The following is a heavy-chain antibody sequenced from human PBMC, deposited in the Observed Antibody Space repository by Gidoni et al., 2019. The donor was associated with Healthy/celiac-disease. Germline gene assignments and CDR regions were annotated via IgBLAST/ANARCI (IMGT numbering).Heavy chain of an antibody. CDR1: GGTFSSYA. Sequence: QVQLVQSGAEVKKPGSSVKVCCKASGGTFSSYAMSWVRQAPGQGLEWMGGIIPIFGTANYAQKFQGRVTITADESTSTAYMELSSLRSEDTAVYYCARDDGDRVDIVATISYYYGMDVWGQGTTVTVSS. V-gene: IGHV1-69*01. D-gene: IGHD5-12*01. CDR2: IIPIFGTA. CDR3: ARDDGDRVDIVATISYYYGMDV. J-gene: IGHJ6*02.